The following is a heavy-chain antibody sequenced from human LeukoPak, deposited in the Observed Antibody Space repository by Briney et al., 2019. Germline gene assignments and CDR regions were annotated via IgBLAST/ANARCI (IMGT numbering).Heavy chain of an antibody. CDR1: GYTFTSYY. Sequence: ASVKVSCKASGYTFTSYYMHWVRQAPGQGLEWMGMINPSGGSTSYAQKFQGRVTMTRDTSTSTVYMELSSLRSEDTAVYYCARAGKEYNWFDPWGQGTLVTVSS. CDR3: ARAGKEYNWFDP. CDR2: INPSGGST. J-gene: IGHJ5*02. V-gene: IGHV1-46*01. D-gene: IGHD3-10*01.